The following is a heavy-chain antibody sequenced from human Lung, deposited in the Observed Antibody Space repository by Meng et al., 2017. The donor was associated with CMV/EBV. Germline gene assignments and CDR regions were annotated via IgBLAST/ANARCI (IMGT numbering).Heavy chain of an antibody. CDR3: ARHLGVGAYYDFWSGYSYYFDY. J-gene: IGHJ4*02. CDR1: GGSISSSSYY. CDR2: IYYSEST. D-gene: IGHD3-3*01. Sequence: LXCTVSGGSISSSSYYWGWIRQPPGKGLEWIGSIYYSESTYYNPSLKSRVTIFVDTSENQFSLKLTSVTAADTAVYYCARHLGVGAYYDFWSGYSYYFDYWGQGTLVTVSS. V-gene: IGHV4-39*01.